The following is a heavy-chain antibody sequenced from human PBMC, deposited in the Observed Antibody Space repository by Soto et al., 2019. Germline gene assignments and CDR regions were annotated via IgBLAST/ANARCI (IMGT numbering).Heavy chain of an antibody. V-gene: IGHV3-49*04. CDR2: IRSKAYGGTT. CDR3: TSPYYYYDSSGYYYYYYGMDV. CDR1: GFTFGDYA. J-gene: IGHJ6*02. D-gene: IGHD3-22*01. Sequence: GGSLRLSCTASGFTFGDYAMSWVRQAPGKGLEWVGFIRSKAYGGTTEYAASVKGRFTISRDDSKSIAYLQMNSLKTEDTAMYYCTSPYYYYDSSGYYYYYYGMDVWGQGTTVTVSS.